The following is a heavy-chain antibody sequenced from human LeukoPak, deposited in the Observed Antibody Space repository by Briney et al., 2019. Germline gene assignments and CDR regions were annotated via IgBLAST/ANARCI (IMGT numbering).Heavy chain of an antibody. CDR2: ISSSSSYI. Sequence: PGGSLRLSCAASGFTFSSYSMNWVRQAPGKGLEWVSSISSSSSYIYYADSVKGRFTISRDNAKNSLYLQMNSLRAEDTAVYYCARAVYGYDAFDIWGQGTMVTVSS. D-gene: IGHD5/OR15-5a*01. CDR3: ARAVYGYDAFDI. V-gene: IGHV3-21*01. J-gene: IGHJ3*02. CDR1: GFTFSSYS.